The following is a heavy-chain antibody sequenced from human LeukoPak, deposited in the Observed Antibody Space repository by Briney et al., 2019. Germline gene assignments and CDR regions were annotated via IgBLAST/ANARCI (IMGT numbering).Heavy chain of an antibody. CDR3: AREVSDYSNYDNWFDP. J-gene: IGHJ5*02. CDR1: GYTFTGYY. CDR2: INPNSGGT. V-gene: IGHV1-2*02. Sequence: ASVKVSCKASGYTFTGYYMHWVRQAPGQGLEWMGWINPNSGGTNYAQKFQGRVTMTRDTSISTAYMELSRLRSDDTAVYYCAREVSDYSNYDNWFDPWGQGTLVTVSS. D-gene: IGHD4-11*01.